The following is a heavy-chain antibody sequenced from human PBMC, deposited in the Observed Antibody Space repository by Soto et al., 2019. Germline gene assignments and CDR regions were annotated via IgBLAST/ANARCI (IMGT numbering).Heavy chain of an antibody. J-gene: IGHJ2*01. CDR2: IYYSGST. V-gene: IGHV4-30-4*01. CDR1: GGSISSGDYY. Sequence: SETLSLTCTVSGGSISSGDYYWSWIRQPPGKGLEWIGYIYYSGSTYYNPSLNSRVTISVDTSKNQFSLKLSSVTAADTAVYYCAIDLGHHRSSVWYFDLWSRGTLVTVSS. CDR3: AIDLGHHRSSVWYFDL. D-gene: IGHD2-15*01.